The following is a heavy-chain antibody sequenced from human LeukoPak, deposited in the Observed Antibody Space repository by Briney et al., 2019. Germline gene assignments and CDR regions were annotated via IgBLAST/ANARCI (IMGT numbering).Heavy chain of an antibody. CDR3: ARVASTTSRHDAFDI. CDR1: GYTFTGYW. CDR2: ISPSGGST. D-gene: IGHD1-1*01. J-gene: IGHJ3*02. V-gene: IGHV1-46*01. Sequence: GASVKLSCKAFGYTFTGYWMHWVRQAPGQGPEWMGVISPSGGSTIYAQKFKGRVTLTRDMSTSTDYLELSSLRSEDTAVYCCARVASTTSRHDAFDIWGQGTMVTVSS.